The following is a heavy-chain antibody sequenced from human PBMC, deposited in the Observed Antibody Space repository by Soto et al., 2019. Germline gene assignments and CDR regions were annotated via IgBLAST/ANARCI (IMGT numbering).Heavy chain of an antibody. V-gene: IGHV3-23*01. D-gene: IGHD2-21*01. Sequence: LRLSCAASGFTISTFAMTWVRQAPGKGLESVCGMTGSGATIHYADSVKGRFTISKDNSRNVLYLQMDYLRDEDTAVYYCAKDAVYNDGLWLMDSWGQGTLVTVSS. CDR2: MTGSGATI. CDR3: AKDAVYNDGLWLMDS. J-gene: IGHJ4*02. CDR1: GFTISTFA.